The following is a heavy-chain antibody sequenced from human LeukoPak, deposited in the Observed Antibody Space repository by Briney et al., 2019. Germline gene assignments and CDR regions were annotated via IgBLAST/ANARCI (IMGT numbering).Heavy chain of an antibody. V-gene: IGHV1-18*01. Sequence: GASVNVSCKASGYTFTSYGISWVRQAPGQGLEWMGWISAYNGNTNYAQKLQGRVTMTTDTSTSTAYMELRSLRSDDTAVYYCARANLYYDILTGYYNRAYYYYGMDVWGQGTMVTVSS. CDR3: ARANLYYDILTGYYNRAYYYYGMDV. J-gene: IGHJ6*02. CDR1: GYTFTSYG. D-gene: IGHD3-9*01. CDR2: ISAYNGNT.